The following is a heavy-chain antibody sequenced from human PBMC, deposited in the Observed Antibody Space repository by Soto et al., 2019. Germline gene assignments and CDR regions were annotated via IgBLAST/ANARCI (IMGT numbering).Heavy chain of an antibody. CDR3: ARGLHYYDSSGYYYQDDNWFDP. D-gene: IGHD3-22*01. V-gene: IGHV3-33*01. J-gene: IGHJ5*02. CDR1: GFTFSSYG. Sequence: GGSLSLSCAAFGFTFSSYGMHWVRPAPGKGLEWVAVIWYDGSNKYYADSVKGRFTISRDNSKNTLYLQMNSLRAEDTAVYYCARGLHYYDSSGYYYQDDNWFDPWGQGTLVTVSS. CDR2: IWYDGSNK.